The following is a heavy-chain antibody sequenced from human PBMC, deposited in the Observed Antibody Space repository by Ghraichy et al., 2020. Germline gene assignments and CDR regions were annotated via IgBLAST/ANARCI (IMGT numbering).Heavy chain of an antibody. CDR3: ARASNIVVVEAAFNY. CDR2: IIPIFAST. Sequence: SVKVSCKATGGTFNSYAISWVRQAPGQGLEWMGGIIPIFASTTYAQKFRDRITITADEPTATAFMELSGLRSEDTPVYYCARASNIVVVEAAFNYWGQGTPVTVSS. D-gene: IGHD2-15*01. CDR1: GGTFNSYA. V-gene: IGHV1-69*13. J-gene: IGHJ4*02.